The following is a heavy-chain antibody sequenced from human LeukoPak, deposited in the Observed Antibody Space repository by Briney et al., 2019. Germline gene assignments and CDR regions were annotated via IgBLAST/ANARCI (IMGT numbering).Heavy chain of an antibody. D-gene: IGHD6-13*01. CDR2: ISGSGGST. CDR1: GFTFSSYG. J-gene: IGHJ4*02. Sequence: PGGTLRLSCAASGFTFSSYGMSWVRQAPGKGLEWVSAISGSGGSTYYADSVKGRFTISRDNSKNTLYLQMNSLRAEDTAVYYCANFGFAGTFDYWGQGTLVTVSS. V-gene: IGHV3-23*01. CDR3: ANFGFAGTFDY.